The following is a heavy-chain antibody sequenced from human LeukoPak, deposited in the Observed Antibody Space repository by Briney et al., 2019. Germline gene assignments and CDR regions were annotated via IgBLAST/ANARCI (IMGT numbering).Heavy chain of an antibody. J-gene: IGHJ4*02. CDR3: AKDPSFDSSGYYSGGDYFDY. D-gene: IGHD3-22*01. CDR1: GFRFSTYG. V-gene: IGHV3-23*01. CDR2: ISGSGGST. Sequence: PGGSLRLSCAASGFRFSTYGMSWVRQAPGKGLEWVSSISGSGGSTYYADSVKGRFTISRDNSRNTLYLQMNSLRAEDTAVFYCAKDPSFDSSGYYSGGDYFDYWGQGTLVTVSS.